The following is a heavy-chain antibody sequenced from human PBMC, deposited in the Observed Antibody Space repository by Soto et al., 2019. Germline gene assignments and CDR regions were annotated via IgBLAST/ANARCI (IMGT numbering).Heavy chain of an antibody. D-gene: IGHD1-1*01. CDR3: ARVRTVGMSASTGDS. CDR2: IYHTGTT. CDR1: VYAISSGFY. J-gene: IGHJ4*02. Sequence: SETLSLTCDFSVYAISSGFYWAWIRQPPGKRLEWIGNIYHTGTTYYNPSLKSRVTMSVDTSKNQFSLRLSSVTAADTAVFYCARVRTVGMSASTGDSWGQGTLLTVSP. V-gene: IGHV4-38-2*01.